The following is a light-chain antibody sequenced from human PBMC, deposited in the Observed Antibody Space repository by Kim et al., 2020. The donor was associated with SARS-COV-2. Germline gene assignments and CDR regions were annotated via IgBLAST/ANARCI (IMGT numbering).Light chain of an antibody. CDR1: SLRNYH. CDR3: NSRDTSGNLWV. Sequence: SSELTQDPAVSVALGQTVRITCQGNSLRNYHASWYQQRPGQAPVLVIYNKDNRPSGIPDRFSGSNSVDTASLTITGARAEDEADYYCNSRDTSGNLWVFGGGTKLTVL. J-gene: IGLJ3*02. V-gene: IGLV3-19*01. CDR2: NKD.